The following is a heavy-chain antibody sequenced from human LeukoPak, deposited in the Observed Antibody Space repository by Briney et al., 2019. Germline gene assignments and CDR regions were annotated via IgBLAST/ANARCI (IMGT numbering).Heavy chain of an antibody. D-gene: IGHD1-7*01. CDR1: GGSISSSSYY. CDR2: IYYGGST. V-gene: IGHV4-39*01. Sequence: SETLSLTCTVSGGSISSSSYYWGWIRQPPGKGLEWIGSIYYGGSTYYNPSLKSRVTISVDTSKNQFSLKLSSVTAADTAVYYCARSRITGTIDYWGQGTLVTVSS. J-gene: IGHJ4*02. CDR3: ARSRITGTIDY.